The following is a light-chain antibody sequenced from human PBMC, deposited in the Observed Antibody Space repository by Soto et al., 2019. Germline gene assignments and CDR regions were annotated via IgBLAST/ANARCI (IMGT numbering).Light chain of an antibody. Sequence: QSVLTQAPSVSGAPGQRVTISCTGSSSNIGAAYDVNWYQHLPGTAPKLLIYGNTNRPSWVPDRFSGSKSSTSASLAITGLQADDEAVYYCQSYDSGLTGSVFGGGTKVTVL. V-gene: IGLV1-40*01. CDR2: GNT. CDR3: QSYDSGLTGSV. J-gene: IGLJ2*01. CDR1: SSNIGAAYD.